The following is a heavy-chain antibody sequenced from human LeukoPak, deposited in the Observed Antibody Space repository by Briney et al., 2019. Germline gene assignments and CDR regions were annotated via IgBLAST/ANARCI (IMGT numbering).Heavy chain of an antibody. CDR2: INHSGST. V-gene: IGHV4-34*01. CDR3: ARGTRFYYYGMDV. CDR1: GGSFSSYY. D-gene: IGHD3-3*01. J-gene: IGHJ6*02. Sequence: SETLSLTCAVYGGSFSSYYWSWIRQPPGKGLEWIGEINHSGSTNYNPSLKSRVTISVDTSKSQFSLKLSSVTAADTAVYYCARGTRFYYYGMDVWGQGTTVTVSS.